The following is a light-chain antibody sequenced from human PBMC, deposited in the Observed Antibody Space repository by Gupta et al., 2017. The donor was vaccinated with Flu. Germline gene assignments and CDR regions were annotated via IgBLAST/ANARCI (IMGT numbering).Light chain of an antibody. Sequence: TISCAGTSGDLGRYDLFSWYQHHPGKALKLIIYDVNKRPSGVSNRFSGSKSGNTASLTISGLQAEDEADYYCCSYASSSTSYVIFGGGTKLTVL. CDR1: SGDLGRYDL. CDR3: CSYASSSTSYVI. CDR2: DVN. V-gene: IGLV2-23*02. J-gene: IGLJ2*01.